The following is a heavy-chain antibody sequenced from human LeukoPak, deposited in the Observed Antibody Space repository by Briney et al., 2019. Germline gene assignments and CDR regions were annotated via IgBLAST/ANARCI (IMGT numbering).Heavy chain of an antibody. CDR2: TTGTGGST. J-gene: IGHJ5*02. CDR3: ATRGHCSGTSCYAPQP. CDR1: GFTFSSYA. V-gene: IGHV3-23*01. D-gene: IGHD2-2*01. Sequence: PGGSLRLSCAASGFTFSSYAMSWVRQAPGKGLEWVSATTGTGGSTYYADSVKGRFTISRDNSKNTLYLQMNSLRAEDTAVYYCATRGHCSGTSCYAPQPWGQGTLVTVSS.